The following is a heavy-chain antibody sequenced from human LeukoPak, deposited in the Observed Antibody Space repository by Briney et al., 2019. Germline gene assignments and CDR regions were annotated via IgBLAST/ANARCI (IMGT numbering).Heavy chain of an antibody. CDR2: IYSGGTT. V-gene: IGHV3-66*01. D-gene: IGHD6-19*01. CDR3: ASASAWYRIDY. J-gene: IGHJ4*02. Sequence: GGSLRLSCAASGFTVSSTYMGWVRQAPGKGLEWVSLIYSGGTTYYGDAVKGRFTISRDNSKNTLYLQMSSLRAEDTAVYYCASASAWYRIDYWGQGTLVSVSS. CDR1: GFTVSSTY.